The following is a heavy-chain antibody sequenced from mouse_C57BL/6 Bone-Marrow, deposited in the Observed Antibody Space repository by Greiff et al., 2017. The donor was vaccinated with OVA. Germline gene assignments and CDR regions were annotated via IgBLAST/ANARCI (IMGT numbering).Heavy chain of an antibody. J-gene: IGHJ1*03. CDR3: ARGYYGSRWYFDV. Sequence: VQLQQSGPVLVKPGASVKMSCKASGYTFTDYYMNWVKQSHGKSLEWIGVINPYNGGTSYNQKFKGKATLTVDKSSSTAYMELNSLTSEDSAVYYCARGYYGSRWYFDVWGTGTTVTVSS. D-gene: IGHD1-1*01. CDR2: INPYNGGT. CDR1: GYTFTDYY. V-gene: IGHV1-19*01.